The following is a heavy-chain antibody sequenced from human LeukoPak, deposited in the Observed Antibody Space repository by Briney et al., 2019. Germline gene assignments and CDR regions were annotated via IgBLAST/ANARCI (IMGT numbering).Heavy chain of an antibody. J-gene: IGHJ4*02. CDR2: ITPSSSSI. V-gene: IGHV3-21*06. D-gene: IGHD5-18*01. CDR3: ARDLSGVTGYTYGRGIDY. Sequence: PGGSLRLSCEVSGFTFSSYGMNWVRQAPGKGLEWVSSITPSSSSIFYADSVKGRFTISRDNAKNLLYLQMSSLRAEDTAVYYCARDLSGVTGYTYGRGIDYWGQGTLVTVSS. CDR1: GFTFSSYG.